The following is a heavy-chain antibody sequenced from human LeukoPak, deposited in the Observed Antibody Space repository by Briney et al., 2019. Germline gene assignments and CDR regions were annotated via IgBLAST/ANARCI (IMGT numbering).Heavy chain of an antibody. CDR3: ARGGGDFRNFDY. J-gene: IGHJ4*02. CDR1: GGTFSSYA. V-gene: IGHV1-69*06. D-gene: IGHD2-21*02. Sequence: ASVKVSCKASGGTFSSYAIRWVRQAPGQGLEWMGGIIPIFGTANYAQKFQGRVTITADKSTSTAYMELSSLRSEDTAVYYCARGGGDFRNFDYWGQGTLVTVSS. CDR2: IIPIFGTA.